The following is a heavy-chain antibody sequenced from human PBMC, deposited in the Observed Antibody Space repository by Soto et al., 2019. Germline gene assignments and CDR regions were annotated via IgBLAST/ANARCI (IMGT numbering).Heavy chain of an antibody. CDR2: IYYSGST. V-gene: IGHV4-59*01. J-gene: IGHJ5*02. Sequence: PSETLSLTCTVSGGSISSYYWSWIRQPPGKGLEWIGYIYYSGSTNYNPSLKSRVTISVDTSKNQFSLKLSSVTAADTAVYYCARVTSGWSLDPWGQGTLVTVSS. CDR3: ARVTSGWSLDP. CDR1: GGSISSYY. D-gene: IGHD6-19*01.